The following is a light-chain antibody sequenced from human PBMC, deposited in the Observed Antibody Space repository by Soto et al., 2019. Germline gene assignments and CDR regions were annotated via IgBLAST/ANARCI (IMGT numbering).Light chain of an antibody. Sequence: DIQMTQSPSTLSASIGDRVSITCRASQSISKWLAWHQQKPGKAPKLLIYDDSTLQSGVPPRFSGSGSGTEFTLTIMSLQPDDIATYDCQQYSSYSAWTFGEGTKVEIK. CDR1: QSISKW. CDR2: DDS. CDR3: QQYSSYSAWT. V-gene: IGKV1-5*01. J-gene: IGKJ1*01.